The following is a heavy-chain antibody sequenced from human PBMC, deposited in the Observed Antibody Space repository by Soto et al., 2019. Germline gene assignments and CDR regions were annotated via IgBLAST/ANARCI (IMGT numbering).Heavy chain of an antibody. CDR2: ISSSGTAT. D-gene: IGHD6-19*01. Sequence: PGGSLRLSCAASGFTFSDYYLSWIRQAPGKGLACVSYISSSGTATYYADSVRGRFTISRDNAKHSLYLQMNSLRAEDTAVYYCARQSFSSGWYVVDSWGQGTLVTVSS. CDR3: ARQSFSSGWYVVDS. J-gene: IGHJ4*02. V-gene: IGHV3-11*01. CDR1: GFTFSDYY.